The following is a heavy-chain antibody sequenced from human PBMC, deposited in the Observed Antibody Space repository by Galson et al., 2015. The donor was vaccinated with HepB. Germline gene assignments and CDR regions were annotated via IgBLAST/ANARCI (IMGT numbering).Heavy chain of an antibody. V-gene: IGHV3-53*04. CDR2: IYSGGST. D-gene: IGHD4-11*01. CDR3: ARDPGYSNYEGGGLPGKYYYYGMDV. CDR1: GFTVSSNY. Sequence: SLRLSCAASGFTVSSNYMSWVRQAPGKGLEWVSVIYSGGSTYYADSVKGRFTISRHNSKNTLYLQMNSLRAEDTAVYYCARDPGYSNYEGGGLPGKYYYYGMDVWGQGTTVTVSS. J-gene: IGHJ6*02.